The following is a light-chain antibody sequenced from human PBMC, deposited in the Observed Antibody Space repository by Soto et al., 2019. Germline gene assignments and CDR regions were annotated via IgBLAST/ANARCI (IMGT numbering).Light chain of an antibody. CDR2: KAS. CDR3: QHYNSYSEA. CDR1: QTISSW. V-gene: IGKV1-5*03. J-gene: IGKJ1*01. Sequence: DIQMTQSPSTLSGSVGDRVTITCRASQTISSWLAWYQQKPGKAPKLLIYKASTLKSGVPSRFSGSGSWTEFTLTISSLQPDDVATYYCQHYNSYSEAFGQETKVDIK.